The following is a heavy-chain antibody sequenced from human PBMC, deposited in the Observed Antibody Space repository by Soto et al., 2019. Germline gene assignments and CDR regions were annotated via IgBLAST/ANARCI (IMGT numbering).Heavy chain of an antibody. V-gene: IGHV4-4*02. CDR2: IYHSGST. CDR3: ARDKARYYYGSGSSTLFRY. J-gene: IGHJ4*02. Sequence: PSETLSLTCAVSGGSISSSNWWNWVRQPPGKGLEWIGEIYHSGSTNYNPSLKSRVTISVDKSKNQFSLKLSSVTAADTAVYYCARDKARYYYGSGSSTLFRYWGKGTLVTVSS. CDR1: GGSISSSNW. D-gene: IGHD3-10*01.